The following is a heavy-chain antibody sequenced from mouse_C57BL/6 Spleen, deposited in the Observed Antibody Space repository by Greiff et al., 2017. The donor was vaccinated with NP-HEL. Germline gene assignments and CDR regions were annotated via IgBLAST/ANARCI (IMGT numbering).Heavy chain of an antibody. V-gene: IGHV5-12*01. CDR3: ARHKGAMDY. CDR1: GFTFSDYY. Sequence: DVQLVESGGGLVQPGGSLKLSCAASGFTFSDYYMYWVRQTPEKRLEWVAYISNGGGSTYYPDTVKGRFTISRDNAKNTRYLQMSRLKSEDTAMYYCARHKGAMDYWGQGTSVTVSS. J-gene: IGHJ4*01. CDR2: ISNGGGST.